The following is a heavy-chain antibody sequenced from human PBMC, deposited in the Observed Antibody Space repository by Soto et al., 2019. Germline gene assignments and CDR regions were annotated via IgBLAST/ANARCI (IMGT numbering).Heavy chain of an antibody. D-gene: IGHD1-26*01. CDR1: GGTFSSYT. Sequence: SVKVSCKASGGTFSSYTISWVRQAPGQGLEWMGRIIPILGIANYAQKFQGRVTITADKSTSTAYMELSSLRSEDTAVYYCARVRRSGSYPNAFDIWGQGTMVTVSS. J-gene: IGHJ3*02. CDR3: ARVRRSGSYPNAFDI. CDR2: IIPILGIA. V-gene: IGHV1-69*02.